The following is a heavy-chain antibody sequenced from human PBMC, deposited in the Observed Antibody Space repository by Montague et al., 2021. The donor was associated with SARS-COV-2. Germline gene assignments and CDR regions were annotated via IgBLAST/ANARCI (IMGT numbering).Heavy chain of an antibody. J-gene: IGHJ6*03. V-gene: IGHV4-34*01. Sequence: SETLSLTCAVHGTSFSGYYWNWIRQPPGKGLEWIGEINHGGSTKYSPSLKSRRTISADTAKNKFSLKLTSVSAAATAVYDCARLGDGVVPSPILGVGPYYSYYSMDVWGKGTTVTVSS. CDR1: GTSFSGYY. D-gene: IGHD2-2*02. CDR3: ARLGDGVVPSPILGVGPYYSYYSMDV. CDR2: INHGGST.